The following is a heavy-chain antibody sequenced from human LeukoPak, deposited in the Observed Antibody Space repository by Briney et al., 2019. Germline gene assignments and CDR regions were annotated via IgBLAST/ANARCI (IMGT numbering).Heavy chain of an antibody. CDR3: ARHGVYYASGSPSFDY. V-gene: IGHV4-59*08. CDR1: GGSISSYY. D-gene: IGHD3-10*01. CDR2: VSYSGTT. Sequence: PSETLSLTCIVSGGSISSYYWRWLRQPPGQGRERIGYVSYSGTTHYNPSLDSRVTISVDTSKNQFSLKLRSVTAADTAAYYCARHGVYYASGSPSFDYWGQGTLVTVSS. J-gene: IGHJ4*02.